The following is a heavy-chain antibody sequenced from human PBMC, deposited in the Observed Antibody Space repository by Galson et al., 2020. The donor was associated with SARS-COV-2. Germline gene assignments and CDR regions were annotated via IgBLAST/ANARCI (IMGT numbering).Heavy chain of an antibody. CDR2: ISGSGGST. Sequence: GESLKISCAASGFTFSSYAMSWVRQAPGKGLEWVSAISGSGGSTYYADSVKGRFTISRDNSKNTLYLQMNSLRAEDTAVYYCAKDDSSRRDGYKNYHPGAFDIWGQGTMVTVSS. CDR1: GFTFSSYA. J-gene: IGHJ3*02. D-gene: IGHD5-12*01. CDR3: AKDDSSRRDGYKNYHPGAFDI. V-gene: IGHV3-23*01.